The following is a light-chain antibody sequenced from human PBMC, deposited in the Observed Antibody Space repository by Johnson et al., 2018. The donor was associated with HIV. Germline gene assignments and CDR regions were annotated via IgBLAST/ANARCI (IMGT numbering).Light chain of an antibody. CDR2: ENN. CDR1: SSNIGNNY. J-gene: IGLJ1*01. CDR3: GACDTSLIPIYV. Sequence: QSVLTQPPSVSAAPGQKVTISCSGSSSNIGNNYVSWYQQLPGTAPKLLIYENNKRPSGIPARFSGSKSGTSATLGITGLQTGDEADYYCGACDTSLIPIYVLGTGTKVTVL. V-gene: IGLV1-51*02.